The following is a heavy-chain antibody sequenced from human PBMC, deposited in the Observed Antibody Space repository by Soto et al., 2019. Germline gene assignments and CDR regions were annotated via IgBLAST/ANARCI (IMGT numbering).Heavy chain of an antibody. CDR2: IYYSGST. J-gene: IGHJ5*02. D-gene: IGHD5-18*01. CDR3: ARHNAAMVTSWFDP. Sequence: QLQLQESGPGLVKPSETLSLTCTVSGGSISSSSYYWGWIRQPPGKGLEWIGSIYYSGSTYYNPSLKSRVTISVDTSKNQYPLKLSSVTAADTAVYYCARHNAAMVTSWFDPWGQGTLVTVSS. CDR1: GGSISSSSYY. V-gene: IGHV4-39*01.